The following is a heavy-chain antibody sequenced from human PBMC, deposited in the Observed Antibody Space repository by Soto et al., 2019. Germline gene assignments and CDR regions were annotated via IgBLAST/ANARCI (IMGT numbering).Heavy chain of an antibody. CDR2: IWYDGSNK. V-gene: IGHV3-33*01. Sequence: QVQLVESGGGVVQPGRSLRLSCAASGFTFSSYGMHWVRQAPGTGLEWVAVIWYDGSNKYYADSVKGRFTISRDNSKNTLYMQMNSLRAEDTAVYYCARGYMDIVVVVAAPFGDAFDIWGQGTMVTVSS. J-gene: IGHJ3*02. CDR3: ARGYMDIVVVVAAPFGDAFDI. CDR1: GFTFSSYG. D-gene: IGHD2-15*01.